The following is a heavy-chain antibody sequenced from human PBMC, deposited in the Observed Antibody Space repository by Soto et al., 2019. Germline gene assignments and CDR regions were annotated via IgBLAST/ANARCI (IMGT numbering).Heavy chain of an antibody. J-gene: IGHJ4*02. Sequence: QVQLVESGGGVVQPGRSLRLSCAASGFTFSSYGMHWVRQAPGKGLEWVAVISYDGSNKYYADSVKGRFTISRDNSKNTLYLQMNSLRAEDTAVYYCAKNPDYYDSSGYYYFDYWGQGTLVTVSS. CDR3: AKNPDYYDSSGYYYFDY. CDR2: ISYDGSNK. D-gene: IGHD3-22*01. CDR1: GFTFSSYG. V-gene: IGHV3-30*18.